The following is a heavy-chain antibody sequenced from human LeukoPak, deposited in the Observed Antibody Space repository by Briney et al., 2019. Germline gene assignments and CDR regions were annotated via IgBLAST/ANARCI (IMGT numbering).Heavy chain of an antibody. Sequence: KPSETLSLTCTVSGGSISSYYWSWIRQPAGKGLEWIGRIYTSGSTNYNPSLKSRVTMSVDTSKNQFSLKLSSVTAADTAVYYCARVNRMNPLGYCSGGSCRDYYYYYMDVWGKGTTVTVSS. J-gene: IGHJ6*03. D-gene: IGHD2-15*01. V-gene: IGHV4-4*07. CDR2: IYTSGST. CDR3: ARVNRMNPLGYCSGGSCRDYYYYYMDV. CDR1: GGSISSYY.